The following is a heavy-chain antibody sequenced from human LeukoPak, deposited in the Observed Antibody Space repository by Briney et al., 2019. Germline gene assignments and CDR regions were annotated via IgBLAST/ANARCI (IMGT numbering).Heavy chain of an antibody. CDR3: AKDLGYSGSAGY. CDR2: ITSGSSYI. D-gene: IGHD5-12*01. Sequence: GGSLRLSCAASGFTFSSYNMNWVRQAPGKGLEWVSSITSGSSYIYYADSVKGRFTISRDNSKNTLYLQMNSLRAEDTAVYYCAKDLGYSGSAGYWGQGTLVTVSS. CDR1: GFTFSSYN. V-gene: IGHV3-21*01. J-gene: IGHJ4*02.